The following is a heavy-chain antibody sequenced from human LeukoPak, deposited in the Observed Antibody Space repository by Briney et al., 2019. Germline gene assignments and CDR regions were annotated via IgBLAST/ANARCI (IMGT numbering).Heavy chain of an antibody. Sequence: GASVKVPCKASGYTFRDYYMHWVRQAPGQGLEWMGWIDPKSGGPNYAQKFQGRVTLTSDTSISTSYMELSRLTSDDTAVYYCARGGFHHGFDCWGQGTVATVSS. CDR3: ARGGFHHGFDC. V-gene: IGHV1-2*02. CDR1: GYTFRDYY. CDR2: IDPKSGGP. J-gene: IGHJ3*01.